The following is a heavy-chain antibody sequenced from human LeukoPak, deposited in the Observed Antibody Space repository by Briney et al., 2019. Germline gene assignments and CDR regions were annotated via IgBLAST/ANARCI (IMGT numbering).Heavy chain of an antibody. CDR3: ARELERHNAFDI. CDR2: IVPSGGTT. J-gene: IGHJ3*02. V-gene: IGHV3-23*01. D-gene: IGHD1-1*01. CDR1: GFTFSGYW. Sequence: GGSLRLSCAASGFTFSGYWMSWVRQAPGKGLEWVSGIVPSGGTTYYADSVKGRFTVSRDNSKNTLYLQMNSLRAEDTAVYYCARELERHNAFDIRGQGTMVTVSS.